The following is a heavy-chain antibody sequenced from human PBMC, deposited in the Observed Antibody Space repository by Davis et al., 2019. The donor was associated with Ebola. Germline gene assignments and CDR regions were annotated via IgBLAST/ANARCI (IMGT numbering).Heavy chain of an antibody. Sequence: SETLSLTCTVSGGSISSSSYYWGWIRQPPGKGLEWIGSIYYSGSTYYNPSLKSRVNISVDTSKNQFSLKLSSVTAADTAVYYCARGNYGDYIVLYYYNMDVWGQGTTVTVSS. CDR3: ARGNYGDYIVLYYYNMDV. CDR2: IYYSGST. J-gene: IGHJ6*02. D-gene: IGHD4-17*01. V-gene: IGHV4-39*01. CDR1: GGSISSSSYY.